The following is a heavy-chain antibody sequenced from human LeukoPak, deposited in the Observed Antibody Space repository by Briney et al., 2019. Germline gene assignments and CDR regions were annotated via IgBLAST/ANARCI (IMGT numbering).Heavy chain of an antibody. V-gene: IGHV3-7*02. D-gene: IGHD4-17*01. CDR3: ARYYGFDI. Sequence: GGSLRLSCVASGFSFTTYFMSWVRQAPGKGLEWVANIKEDGSDKYYVDSVKGRFTVSRDNAKNSVYLQMNNLRADDTAVYYCARYYGFDIWGRGTMVTVSS. CDR2: IKEDGSDK. CDR1: GFSFTTYF. J-gene: IGHJ3*02.